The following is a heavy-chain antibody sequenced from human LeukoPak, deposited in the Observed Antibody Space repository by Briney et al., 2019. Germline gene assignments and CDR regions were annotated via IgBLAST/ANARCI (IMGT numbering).Heavy chain of an antibody. Sequence: SETLSLTCTVSGVSISSSNSYWGWIRQPPGKGLEWIGSIYYSGNTYYNASLKSQVSISIDTSKNQFSLRLTSVTAADTAVYYCARHPLLLWFGELVDYWGQGTLVTVSS. J-gene: IGHJ4*02. D-gene: IGHD3-10*01. CDR1: GVSISSSNSY. V-gene: IGHV4-39*01. CDR2: IYYSGNT. CDR3: ARHPLLLWFGELVDY.